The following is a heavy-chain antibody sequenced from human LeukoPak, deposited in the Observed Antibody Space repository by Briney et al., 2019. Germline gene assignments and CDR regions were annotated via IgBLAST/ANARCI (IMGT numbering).Heavy chain of an antibody. J-gene: IGHJ6*03. CDR3: ARDPLTLYDYYMDV. CDR1: GFTFSSYW. V-gene: IGHV3-7*01. CDR2: IKQDGSEK. Sequence: GGSLRLSYAASGFTFSSYWMSWVRQAPGKGLEWVAKIKQDGSEKYYGDYVEGRFTISRDNAKNSLYLQMNSLRAEDTAVYYCARDPLTLYDYYMDVWGKGTTVTVSS. D-gene: IGHD3-9*01.